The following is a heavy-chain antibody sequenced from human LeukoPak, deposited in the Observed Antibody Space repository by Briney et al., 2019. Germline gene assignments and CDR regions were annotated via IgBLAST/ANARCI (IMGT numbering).Heavy chain of an antibody. J-gene: IGHJ6*02. V-gene: IGHV4-34*01. CDR2: INHSGST. CDR1: GGSFSGYY. Sequence: PSETLSLTCAVYGGSFSGYYWSWIRQPPGKGLEWIGEINHSGSTNYNPSLKSRVTISVDTSKNQFSLKLSSVTAADTAVYYCARDRSIAARPLDYYYYYGMDVWGQGTTVTVSS. CDR3: ARDRSIAARPLDYYYYYGMDV. D-gene: IGHD6-6*01.